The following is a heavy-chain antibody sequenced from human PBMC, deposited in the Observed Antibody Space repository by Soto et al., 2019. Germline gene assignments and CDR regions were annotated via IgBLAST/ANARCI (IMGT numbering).Heavy chain of an antibody. Sequence: QVQLVESGGGVVQPGRSLRLSCAASGFTFSSYAMHWVRQAPGKGLEWVAVISYDGSNKYYADSVKGRFTISRDNSKNTLYLQMNSLRAEDTAVYYCARDRAPYDYSTSGVHWGHGTPVTVSS. V-gene: IGHV3-30-3*01. D-gene: IGHD4-4*01. J-gene: IGHJ4*01. CDR2: ISYDGSNK. CDR3: ARDRAPYDYSTSGVH. CDR1: GFTFSSYA.